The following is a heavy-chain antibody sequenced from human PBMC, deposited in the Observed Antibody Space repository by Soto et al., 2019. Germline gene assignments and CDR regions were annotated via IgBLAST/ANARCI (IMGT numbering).Heavy chain of an antibody. V-gene: IGHV1-69*01. D-gene: IGHD3-10*01. CDR3: ARVTSMVRGVIDNWFDP. Sequence: QVPLVQSGAEVKKPGSSVTVSCKASGGTFSSYAIHWVRQAPGQGHEWMGGIIPMYGPAKYAQRFQGRVTITADESTTAVYMELTSLTSQDTAVYYCARVTSMVRGVIDNWFDPWGHGTLVTVSS. CDR1: GGTFSSYA. J-gene: IGHJ5*02. CDR2: IIPMYGPA.